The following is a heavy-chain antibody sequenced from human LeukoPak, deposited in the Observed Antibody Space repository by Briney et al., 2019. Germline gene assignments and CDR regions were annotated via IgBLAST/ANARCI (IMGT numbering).Heavy chain of an antibody. D-gene: IGHD2-15*01. CDR2: INHSGST. CDR3: ARGPYCSGGSCHYPFNY. J-gene: IGHJ4*02. Sequence: PSETLSLTCAVYGGSFSGYYWSWIRQPPGKGLEWLGEINHSGSTNYNPSLKSRVTISVDTSKNQFSLKLSSVTAADTAVYYCARGPYCSGGSCHYPFNYWGQGTLVTVSS. V-gene: IGHV4-34*01. CDR1: GGSFSGYY.